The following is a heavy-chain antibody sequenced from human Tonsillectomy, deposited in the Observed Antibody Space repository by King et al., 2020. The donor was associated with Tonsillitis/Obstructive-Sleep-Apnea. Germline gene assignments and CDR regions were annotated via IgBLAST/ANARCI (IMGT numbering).Heavy chain of an antibody. CDR1: GFSLSTSGMC. CDR3: ARIEDLSVAHGAFDI. D-gene: IGHD2-15*01. CDR2: IDWDDNK. Sequence: VTLKESGPALVKPTQTLTLTYTFSGFSLSTSGMCVSWIRQPPGKALEWLARIDWDDNKYYSTSLKTRLIISKDTSKNQVVLTMTNMDPVDTATYYCARIEDLSVAHGAFDIWGQGTMVTVSS. V-gene: IGHV2-70*11. J-gene: IGHJ3*02.